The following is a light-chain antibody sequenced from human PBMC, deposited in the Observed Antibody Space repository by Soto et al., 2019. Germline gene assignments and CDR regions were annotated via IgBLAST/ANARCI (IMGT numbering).Light chain of an antibody. CDR2: DGS. J-gene: IGKJ2*02. CDR1: QSVSGY. Sequence: EIVLTQSPATLSLSPGERATLSCRASQSVSGYLAWYQQKPGQAPRLLIYDGSHRATGIPARFSGSGSGTDFTLTISGLEPEDFAVYYCQQRSNWPSTFGPGTKVDIK. CDR3: QQRSNWPST. V-gene: IGKV3-11*01.